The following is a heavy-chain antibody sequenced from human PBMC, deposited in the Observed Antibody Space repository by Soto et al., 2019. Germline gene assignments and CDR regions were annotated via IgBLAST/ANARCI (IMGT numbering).Heavy chain of an antibody. J-gene: IGHJ4*02. V-gene: IGHV6-1*01. Sequence: SQTLSLTCAISGDSVSSNSAAWNWIRQSPSRGLEWLGRTYYRSKWYNDYAVSVKSRITINPDTSKNQFSLQLNSVTPEDTAVYYCARARTLSYCSGGSCDHYYFDYWGQGTXVTVSS. CDR3: ARARTLSYCSGGSCDHYYFDY. CDR1: GDSVSSNSAA. D-gene: IGHD2-15*01. CDR2: TYYRSKWYN.